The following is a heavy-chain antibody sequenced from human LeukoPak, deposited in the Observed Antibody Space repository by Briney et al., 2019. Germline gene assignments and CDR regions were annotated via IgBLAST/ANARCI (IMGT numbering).Heavy chain of an antibody. Sequence: GSSVKVSCKASGGTFSSYAVSWVRLTPGQGLEWLGGIIPVFGTTTYAQKFQAKVTMTADKSTNTAYLEISSLTSDDTAVYYCAREFRRSYYDRSGYPPFYHYYYMDVWGKGTTVTVSS. CDR2: IIPVFGTT. J-gene: IGHJ6*03. V-gene: IGHV1-69*06. CDR3: AREFRRSYYDRSGYPPFYHYYYMDV. D-gene: IGHD3-22*01. CDR1: GGTFSSYA.